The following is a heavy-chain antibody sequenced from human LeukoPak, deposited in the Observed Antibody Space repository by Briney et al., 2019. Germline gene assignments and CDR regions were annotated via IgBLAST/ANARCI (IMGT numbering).Heavy chain of an antibody. CDR3: AREKIAARKSYYYYGMDV. Sequence: GRSLRLSCAASGFTLRCYVMPWVRQAPGKGLEWVAVIWYDGSNKYYANHGKCKLTIYKDNSKNTQDLQMNSLRAEDTAVYYCAREKIAARKSYYYYGMDVWGQGTTVTVSS. D-gene: IGHD6-6*01. J-gene: IGHJ6*02. CDR2: IWYDGSNK. V-gene: IGHV3-33*01. CDR1: GFTLRCYV.